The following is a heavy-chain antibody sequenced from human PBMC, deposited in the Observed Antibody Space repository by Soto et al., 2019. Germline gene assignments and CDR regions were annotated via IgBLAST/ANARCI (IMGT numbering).Heavy chain of an antibody. V-gene: IGHV4-39*01. Sequence: ETLSLTCTVSGGSISSSSYYWGWIRQPPGKGLEWIGSIYYSGSTYYNPSLKSRVTISVDTSKNQFSLKLSSVTAADTAVYYCARRGSSWSIDPWGQGTLVTVSS. J-gene: IGHJ5*02. CDR3: ARRGSSWSIDP. CDR1: GGSISSSSYY. CDR2: IYYSGST. D-gene: IGHD6-13*01.